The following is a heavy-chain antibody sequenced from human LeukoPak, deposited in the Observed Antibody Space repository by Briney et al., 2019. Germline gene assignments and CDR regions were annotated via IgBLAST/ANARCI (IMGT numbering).Heavy chain of an antibody. CDR2: ISGSGSNT. J-gene: IGHJ4*02. V-gene: IGHV3-23*01. Sequence: GGSLRLSCAASGFTFSSYAMCWVRQAPGKGLEWVSVISGSGSNTHYADSVKGRFTISRDNSKNTLYLQMNSLRAEDTAVYYCAKGGSSYSEMDYWGQGTLVTVSS. CDR3: AKGGSSYSEMDY. CDR1: GFTFSSYA. D-gene: IGHD3-22*01.